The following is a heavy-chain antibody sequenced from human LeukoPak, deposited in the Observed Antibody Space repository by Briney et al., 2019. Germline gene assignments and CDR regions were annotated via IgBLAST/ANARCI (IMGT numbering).Heavy chain of an antibody. CDR2: IYYSGST. Sequence: PSETLSLTCTVSGGSISSSSYYWGWIRQPPGKGLEWIVSIYYSGSTYYNPSLKSRVTISVDTSKNQFSLKLSSVTAADTAVYYCASGPLFTYYDFWSGYPGGYYFDYWGQGTLVTVSS. D-gene: IGHD3-3*01. CDR3: ASGPLFTYYDFWSGYPGGYYFDY. J-gene: IGHJ4*02. V-gene: IGHV4-39*01. CDR1: GGSISSSSYY.